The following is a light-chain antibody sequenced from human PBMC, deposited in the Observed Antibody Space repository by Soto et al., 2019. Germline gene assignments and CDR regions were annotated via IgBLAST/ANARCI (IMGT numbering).Light chain of an antibody. J-gene: IGKJ5*01. CDR3: QQRSTWHTIT. CDR1: QSVSSY. V-gene: IGKV3-11*01. Sequence: EIVLTQSPATLSWSAGERATLTCGASQSVSSYLAWYQQKPGQAPRLLIYEASNRATGIPARFSGSGSRTDLTLTISSLDTEDFAAYYCQQRSTWHTITFGQGTRLHIK. CDR2: EAS.